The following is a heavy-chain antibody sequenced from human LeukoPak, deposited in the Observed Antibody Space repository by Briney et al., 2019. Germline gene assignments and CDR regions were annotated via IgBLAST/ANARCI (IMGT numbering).Heavy chain of an antibody. J-gene: IGHJ6*02. CDR1: GFTFSSYW. Sequence: PGGSLRLSYTASGFTFSSYWMHWVRQAPGKGLVWVSRINSDGGSTSYADSVKGRFTISRDNAKNTLYLQMNSLRAEDTAVYYCAKDSRYGDENYYYYGMDVWGQGTTVTVSS. CDR2: INSDGGST. V-gene: IGHV3-74*01. D-gene: IGHD4-17*01. CDR3: AKDSRYGDENYYYYGMDV.